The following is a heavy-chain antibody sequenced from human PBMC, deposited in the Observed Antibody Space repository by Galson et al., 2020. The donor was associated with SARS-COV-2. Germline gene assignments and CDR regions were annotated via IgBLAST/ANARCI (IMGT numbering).Heavy chain of an antibody. V-gene: IGHV2-5*02. CDR2: IYWDDDK. CDR1: GFSLSTSGVG. CDR3: AHRLAILDFDY. Sequence: ESDHPLVKPTQTLTLTCTFSGFSLSTSGVGVGCIRQPPGKALEWLALIYWDDDKRYSPSLKSRLTITKDTSKNQVVLTMTNMDPVDTATYYCAHRLAILDFDYWGQGTLVTVSS. J-gene: IGHJ4*02.